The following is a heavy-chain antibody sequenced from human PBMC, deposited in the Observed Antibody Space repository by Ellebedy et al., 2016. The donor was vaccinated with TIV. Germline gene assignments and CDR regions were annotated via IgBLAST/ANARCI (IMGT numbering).Heavy chain of an antibody. D-gene: IGHD6-13*01. CDR2: ISGSGGST. J-gene: IGHJ4*02. CDR3: ARDQVGSSSYHHFGY. CDR1: GFTFSSYA. Sequence: LSLTCAASGFTFSSYAMNWVRQAPGKGLEWVSGISGSGGSTYYADSVKGRFTISRDNSKNTLYLQMNSLRVDDTAVYYCARDQVGSSSYHHFGYWGQGTLVTVSS. V-gene: IGHV3-23*01.